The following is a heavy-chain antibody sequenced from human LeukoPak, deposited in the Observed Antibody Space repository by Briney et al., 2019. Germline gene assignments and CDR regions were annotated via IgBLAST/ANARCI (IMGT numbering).Heavy chain of an antibody. CDR1: GYTFTSYG. Sequence: GVSVKVSCKASGYTFTSYGISWVRQAPGQGLEWMGWISAYNGNTNYAQKLQGRVTMTTDTSTSTAYMELRSLRSDDTAVYYCARDTGTIDEEFYYYYYGMDVWGQGTTVTVSS. J-gene: IGHJ6*02. V-gene: IGHV1-18*01. CDR2: ISAYNGNT. D-gene: IGHD3-10*01. CDR3: ARDTGTIDEEFYYYYYGMDV.